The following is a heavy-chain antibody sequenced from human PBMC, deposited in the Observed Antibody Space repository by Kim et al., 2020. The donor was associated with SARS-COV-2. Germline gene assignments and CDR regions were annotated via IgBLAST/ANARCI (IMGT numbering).Heavy chain of an antibody. Sequence: SVKVSCKASGGTFSSYAISWVRQAPGQGLEWMGGIIPIFGTANYAQKFQGRVTITADESTSTAYMELSSLRSEDTAVYYCATSGYSSGWPLDYWGQGTLVTVSS. V-gene: IGHV1-69*13. CDR3: ATSGYSSGWPLDY. CDR1: GGTFSSYA. D-gene: IGHD6-19*01. J-gene: IGHJ4*02. CDR2: IIPIFGTA.